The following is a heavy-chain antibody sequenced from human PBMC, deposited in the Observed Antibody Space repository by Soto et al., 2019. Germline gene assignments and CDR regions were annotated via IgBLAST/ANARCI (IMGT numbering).Heavy chain of an antibody. CDR2: ISPYNGNT. V-gene: IGHV1-18*04. CDR1: GYTFTSYV. D-gene: IGHD3-16*02. Sequence: QVQLVQSGVEVQKPGASVKVSYKASGYTFTSYVINWLRQAPGQGLEWMGCISPYNGNTNYGQKLQGRVTMTTDTSTSIAYMELRSLRSDDTAVYYCAREGGVWGSFRYFDYWGQGTLVTVSS. CDR3: AREGGVWGSFRYFDY. J-gene: IGHJ4*02.